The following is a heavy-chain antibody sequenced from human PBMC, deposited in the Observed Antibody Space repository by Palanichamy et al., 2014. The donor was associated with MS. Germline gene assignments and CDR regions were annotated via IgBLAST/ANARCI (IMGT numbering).Heavy chain of an antibody. CDR2: ITWNSGGL. J-gene: IGHJ4*02. Sequence: EVQVVEPGGGLVQPDRSLRLSCTASGFAFDDYALHWVRQVPGKGLEWVSGITWNSGGLGYADSVKGRFTISRDNAKNSLYLQMNDLRTEDTALYYCARGQHKSVTSLWYFDYWGRGTLVSVSS. CDR1: GFAFDDYA. V-gene: IGHV3-9*01. D-gene: IGHD2-21*01. CDR3: ARGQHKSVTSLWYFDY.